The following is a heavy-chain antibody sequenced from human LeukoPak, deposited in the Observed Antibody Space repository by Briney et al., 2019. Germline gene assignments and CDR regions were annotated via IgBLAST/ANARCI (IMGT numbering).Heavy chain of an antibody. Sequence: PSETLSLTCTVSGGSIGTYYWSWIRQPPGKGLEWIGNIYYSGTSNYNPSLMSRVTMSVDTSKNHFSPKLSSVTAADTAVYYCARQRLRGYYDSSGNYFDYWGQGTLVTVSS. CDR2: IYYSGTS. CDR3: ARQRLRGYYDSSGNYFDY. CDR1: GGSIGTYY. V-gene: IGHV4-59*08. J-gene: IGHJ4*02. D-gene: IGHD3-22*01.